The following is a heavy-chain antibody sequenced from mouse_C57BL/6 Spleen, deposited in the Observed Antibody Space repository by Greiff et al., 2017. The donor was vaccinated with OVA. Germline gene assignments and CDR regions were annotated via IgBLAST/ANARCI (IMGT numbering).Heavy chain of an antibody. D-gene: IGHD3-3*01. V-gene: IGHV1-80*01. CDR3: ARQGHGGPFDY. CDR1: GYAFSSYW. Sequence: LQESGAELVKPGASVKISCKASGYAFSSYWMNWVKQRPGKGLEWIGQIYPGDGDTNYNGKFKGKATLTADKPSSTAYMQLSSLTSEDAAVYFCARQGHGGPFDYWGQGTTLTVSS. J-gene: IGHJ2*01. CDR2: IYPGDGDT.